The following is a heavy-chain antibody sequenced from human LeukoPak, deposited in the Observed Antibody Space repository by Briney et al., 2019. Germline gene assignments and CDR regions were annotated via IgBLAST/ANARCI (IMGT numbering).Heavy chain of an antibody. CDR1: GFTFDNYG. D-gene: IGHD1-26*01. J-gene: IGHJ6*03. V-gene: IGHV3-20*04. CDR2: INWNGGST. CDR3: AKEGKLDLGEKPYYYYYMDV. Sequence: GGSLRLSCAASGFTFDNYGMHWVRQAPGKGLEWVSGINWNGGSTSYADSVKGRFTISRDNAKNSLYLQMNSLRAEDTALYYCAKEGKLDLGEKPYYYYYMDVWGKGTTVTVSS.